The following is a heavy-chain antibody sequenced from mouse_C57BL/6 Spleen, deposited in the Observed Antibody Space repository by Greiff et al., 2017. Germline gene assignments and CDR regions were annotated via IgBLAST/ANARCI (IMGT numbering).Heavy chain of an antibody. CDR3: ARSDYGNYFDY. CDR2: IHPNSGST. CDR1: GYTFTSYW. D-gene: IGHD2-1*01. V-gene: IGHV1-64*01. Sequence: VKLQQPGAELVKPGASVKLSCKASGYTFTSYWMHWVKQRPGQGLEWIGMIHPNSGSTNYNEKFKSKATLTVDKSSSTAYMQLSSLTSEDSAVYYCARSDYGNYFDYWGQGTTLTVSS. J-gene: IGHJ2*01.